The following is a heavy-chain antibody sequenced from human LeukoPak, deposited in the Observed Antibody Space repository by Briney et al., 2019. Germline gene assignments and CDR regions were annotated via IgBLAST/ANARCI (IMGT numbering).Heavy chain of an antibody. CDR1: GGSLSSYY. Sequence: SETLSLTCTVSGGSLSSYYWSWIRQPPGKGLEWIGYIYYSGSTNYNPSLKSRVTISVDTSKNQFSLKLSSVTAADTAVYYCARGRYSDALDIWGQGTMVTVSS. V-gene: IGHV4-59*01. CDR3: ARGRYSDALDI. CDR2: IYYSGST. D-gene: IGHD5-12*01. J-gene: IGHJ3*02.